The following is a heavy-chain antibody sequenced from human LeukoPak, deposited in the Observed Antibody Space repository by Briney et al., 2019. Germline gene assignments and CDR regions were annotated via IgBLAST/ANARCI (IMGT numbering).Heavy chain of an antibody. CDR1: GFTFSSYG. CDR2: IWYDGSNK. CDR3: AKDLQTGYYFDY. Sequence: GGSLRLSCAASGFTFSSYGMHWVRQAPGKGLEWVAVIWYDGSNKYYADSVKGRFTISRDNSKNTLYLQMNSLRAEDTAVYYCAKDLQTGYYFDYWGQGTLVTVSS. J-gene: IGHJ4*02. V-gene: IGHV3-33*06.